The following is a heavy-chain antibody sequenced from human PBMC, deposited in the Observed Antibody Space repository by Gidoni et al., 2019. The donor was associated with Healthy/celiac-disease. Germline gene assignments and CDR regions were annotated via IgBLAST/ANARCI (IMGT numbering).Heavy chain of an antibody. CDR1: GGTFSSYV. V-gene: IGHV1-69*01. D-gene: IGHD4-17*01. Sequence: QVQLVQSGAEVKKPGSSVKVSCKASGGTFSSYVLSWVRQAPGQGLEWMGGIIPMFGKPNHAQKFQGRVTITADESTSTAYMELSSLRSEDTAVYYCARGRGLATVTTDDAFDIWGQGTMVTVSS. CDR2: IIPMFGKP. CDR3: ARGRGLATVTTDDAFDI. J-gene: IGHJ3*02.